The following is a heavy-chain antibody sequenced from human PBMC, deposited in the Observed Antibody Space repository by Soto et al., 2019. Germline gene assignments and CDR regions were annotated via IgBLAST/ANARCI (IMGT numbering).Heavy chain of an antibody. CDR3: ARGGRWLQLWDY. CDR2: IYYSGST. Sequence: QVQLQESGPGLVKPSETLSLTCTVSGGSISSYYWSWIRQPPGKGLEWIGYIYYSGSTNYNPSLKGRVTLSVDPSQNQVSLKLRSVTAADTAVYYCARGGRWLQLWDYWGQGTLVTVSS. D-gene: IGHD5-12*01. J-gene: IGHJ4*02. V-gene: IGHV4-59*01. CDR1: GGSISSYY.